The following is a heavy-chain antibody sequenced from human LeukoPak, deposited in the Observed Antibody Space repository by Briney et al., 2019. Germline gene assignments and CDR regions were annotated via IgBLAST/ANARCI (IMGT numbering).Heavy chain of an antibody. Sequence: ASVKVSCKASGYTFTSYDINWVRQATGQGLEWMGWMNPNSGNTGYAQKFQGRVTMTRNTSISTAYMELSSLRSEDTAVYYCARGLASIAAAGSDYWGQGTLVTVSS. CDR3: ARGLASIAAAGSDY. D-gene: IGHD6-6*01. J-gene: IGHJ4*02. CDR2: MNPNSGNT. V-gene: IGHV1-8*01. CDR1: GYTFTSYD.